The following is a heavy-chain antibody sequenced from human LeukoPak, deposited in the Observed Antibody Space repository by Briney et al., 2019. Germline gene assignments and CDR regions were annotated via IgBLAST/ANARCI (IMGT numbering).Heavy chain of an antibody. CDR3: ARVGGDYGDFHFDY. V-gene: IGHV4-4*07. CDR1: GGSISSYY. J-gene: IGHJ4*02. Sequence: SETLSLTCTVSGGSISSYYWSWIRQPAGKGLEWIGRIYTSGSTNYNPSLKSRVTMSVDTSKNQFSLKLSSVTAADTAMYYCARVGGDYGDFHFDYWGQGTLVTVSS. CDR2: IYTSGST. D-gene: IGHD4-17*01.